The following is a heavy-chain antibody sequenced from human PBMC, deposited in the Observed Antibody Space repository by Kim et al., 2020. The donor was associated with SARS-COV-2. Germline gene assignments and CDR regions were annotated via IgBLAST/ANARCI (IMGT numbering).Heavy chain of an antibody. J-gene: IGHJ6*02. CDR3: AKDLHAFIAAAGTEGMDV. CDR2: IYSGGSST. V-gene: IGHV3-23*03. D-gene: IGHD6-13*01. Sequence: GGSLRLSCAASGFTFSSYAMSWVRQAPGKGLEWVSVIYSGGSSTYYADSVKGRFTISRDNSKNTLYLQMNSLRAEDTAVYYCAKDLHAFIAAAGTEGMDVWGQGTTVTVSS. CDR1: GFTFSSYA.